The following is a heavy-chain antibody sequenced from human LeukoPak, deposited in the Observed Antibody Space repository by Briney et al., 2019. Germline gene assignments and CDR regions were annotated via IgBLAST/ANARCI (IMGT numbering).Heavy chain of an antibody. V-gene: IGHV1-46*01. D-gene: IGHD3-3*01. J-gene: IGHJ4*02. CDR1: GYTFSSYY. Sequence: GASVKVSCKASGYTFSSYYIYWVRQAPGQGLEWVGGINPSGGSTTYAQKFQGRVTMTRDTSTSTVYMELSSLGSEDTAVYYCARDGARSDFDYWGQGTLVTVSS. CDR3: ARDGARSDFDY. CDR2: INPSGGST.